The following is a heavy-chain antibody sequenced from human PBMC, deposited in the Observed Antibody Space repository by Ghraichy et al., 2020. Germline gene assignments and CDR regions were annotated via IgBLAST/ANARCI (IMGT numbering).Heavy chain of an antibody. CDR3: ARCSGRGTSCYYFDY. Sequence: GESLNISCKGSGYMFPNYWIGWVRQMPGKGLEWVGSTYPGDSDTRYRASFQGQVTISADKSITTAYLQWSSLKASDTAMYYCARCSGRGTSCYYFDYWGQGTLVTVSS. J-gene: IGHJ4*02. CDR2: TYPGDSDT. CDR1: GYMFPNYW. V-gene: IGHV5-51*01. D-gene: IGHD2-15*01.